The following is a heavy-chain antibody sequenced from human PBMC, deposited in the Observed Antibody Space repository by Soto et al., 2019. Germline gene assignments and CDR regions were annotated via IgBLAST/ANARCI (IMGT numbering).Heavy chain of an antibody. CDR3: ASPDTYSSSWSRPWLL. CDR2: IIPIFGTA. D-gene: IGHD6-13*01. Sequence: QVQLVQSGAEVKKPGSSVKVSCKASGGAFSSYAISWVRQAPGQGLEWMGGIIPIFGTANYAQKFQGRVTITADESTSTAYMELSSLRSEDTAVYYCASPDTYSSSWSRPWLLWGQGTLVTVSS. CDR1: GGAFSSYA. V-gene: IGHV1-69*01. J-gene: IGHJ4*02.